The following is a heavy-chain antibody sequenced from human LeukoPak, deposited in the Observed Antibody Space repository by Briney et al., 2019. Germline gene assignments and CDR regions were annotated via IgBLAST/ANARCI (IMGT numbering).Heavy chain of an antibody. CDR3: AKDRSGSTAEYFQD. D-gene: IGHD3-10*01. V-gene: IGHV1-18*01. J-gene: IGHJ1*01. Sequence: ASVKVSCKASGYTFTSFGISWVRQAPGQGLEWMGWISAFNGYTNYAQKLQGRVSMTTDTSTGTAYMELRSLRSDDTAVYYCAKDRSGSTAEYFQDWGQGTLVTVSS. CDR1: GYTFTSFG. CDR2: ISAFNGYT.